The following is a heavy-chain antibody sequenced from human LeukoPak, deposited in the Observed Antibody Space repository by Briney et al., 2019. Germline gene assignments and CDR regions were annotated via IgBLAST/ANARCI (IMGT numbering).Heavy chain of an antibody. J-gene: IGHJ3*01. Sequence: GGSLRLPCAASGFTFDNYVMAWFRQAPGKGLEWVSTISALFPNTYSADSVKGRFTISRDNSKSTLYLQMNSLRPEDTALYFCVRGLGDYGAFDVWGQGTKVTVAS. V-gene: IGHV3-23*01. CDR1: GFTFDNYV. D-gene: IGHD4-17*01. CDR2: ISALFPNT. CDR3: VRGLGDYGAFDV.